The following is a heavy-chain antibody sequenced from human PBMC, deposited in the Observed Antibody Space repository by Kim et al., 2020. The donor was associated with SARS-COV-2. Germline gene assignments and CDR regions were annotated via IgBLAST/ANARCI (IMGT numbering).Heavy chain of an antibody. CDR3: ASGNVAPVSGGMDYYYGMDV. CDR1: GFTFSSYG. V-gene: IGHV3-33*01. Sequence: GGSLRLSCAASGFTFSSYGMHWVRQAPGKGLEWVAVIWYDGSNKYYADSVKGRFTISRDNSKNTLYLQMNSLRAEDTAVYYCASGNVAPVSGGMDYYYGMDVWGQGTTVTVSS. D-gene: IGHD3-10*01. CDR2: IWYDGSNK. J-gene: IGHJ6*02.